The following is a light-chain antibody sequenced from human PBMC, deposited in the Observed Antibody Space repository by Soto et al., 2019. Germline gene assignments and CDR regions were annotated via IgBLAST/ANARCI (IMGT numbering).Light chain of an antibody. Sequence: IPMTQSPSSMSASVGDRVTITCRASQNIDRWLAWYQKKPGQVPKLLIWATSTLENGVPSRFSGSGSGTDFTLSINSLQPEDFATYYCHQAHTFPHTFGPGTKVDIK. CDR2: ATS. CDR3: HQAHTFPHT. CDR1: QNIDRW. J-gene: IGKJ3*01. V-gene: IGKV1D-12*01.